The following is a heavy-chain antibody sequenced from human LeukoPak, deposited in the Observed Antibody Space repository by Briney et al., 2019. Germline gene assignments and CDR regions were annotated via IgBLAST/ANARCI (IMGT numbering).Heavy chain of an antibody. CDR2: IYSGGST. J-gene: IGHJ4*02. CDR1: GFTVSSNY. Sequence: GGSLRLSCAASGFTVSSNYMSWVRQAPGKGLEWVSVIYSGGSTYYADSVKGRFTISRDNSKNTLYLQMNSLRAEDTAVYYCARGILNYGLTGFDYWGQGTLVTVSS. V-gene: IGHV3-66*01. D-gene: IGHD3-16*01. CDR3: ARGILNYGLTGFDY.